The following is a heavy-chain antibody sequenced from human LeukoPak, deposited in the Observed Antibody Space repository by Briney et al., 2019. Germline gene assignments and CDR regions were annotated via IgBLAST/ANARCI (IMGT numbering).Heavy chain of an antibody. CDR3: AKGATVNRYSTVWYFDY. V-gene: IGHV3-30*18. D-gene: IGHD1-26*01. CDR2: ISYDGSNK. CDR1: GFTFSSYG. J-gene: IGHJ4*02. Sequence: PGGSLRLSCAASGFTFSSYGMHWVRQAPGKGLEWVAVISYDGSNKYYADSVKGRFTISRDNSKNTLYLQMNSLRAEDTAVYYCAKGATVNRYSTVWYFDYWGQGTLVTVSS.